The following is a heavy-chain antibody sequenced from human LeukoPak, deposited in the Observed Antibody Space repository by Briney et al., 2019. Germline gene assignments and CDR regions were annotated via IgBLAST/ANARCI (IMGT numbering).Heavy chain of an antibody. CDR2: IYYSGST. Sequence: SETLSLTCTVSGGSISSYYWSWIRHPPGKGLEWIGYIYYSGSTNYNPSLKSRVTISVDTSKNQFSLKLSSVTAADTAVYFCARGRVSSSTWYSTYYYYFYMDVWGKGTTVTVSS. CDR1: GGSISSYY. V-gene: IGHV4-59*01. CDR3: ARGRVSSSTWYSTYYYYFYMDV. J-gene: IGHJ6*03. D-gene: IGHD6-13*01.